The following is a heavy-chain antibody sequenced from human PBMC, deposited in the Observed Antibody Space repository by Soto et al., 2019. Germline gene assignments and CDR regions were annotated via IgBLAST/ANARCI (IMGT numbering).Heavy chain of an antibody. D-gene: IGHD6-19*01. Sequence: QVQLVESGGGVVQPGRSLRLSCAASGFTFSSYGMHWVRQAPGKGLEWVAVISYDGSNKYYADSVKGRFTISRDNSKNTLYLQMNSLRAEDTAVYYCAKAYSSGWSAPRRDYYGMDVWGKGTTVTVSS. CDR3: AKAYSSGWSAPRRDYYGMDV. CDR2: ISYDGSNK. V-gene: IGHV3-30*18. J-gene: IGHJ6*04. CDR1: GFTFSSYG.